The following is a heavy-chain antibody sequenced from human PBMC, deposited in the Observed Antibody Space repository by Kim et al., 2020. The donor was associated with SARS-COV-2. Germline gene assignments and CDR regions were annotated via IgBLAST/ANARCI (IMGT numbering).Heavy chain of an antibody. Sequence: SVKGRFTISRDKAKNSLYLQMNSLRDEDTAVYYCARALDSSLFYYYGMDVWGQGTTVTVSS. CDR3: ARALDSSLFYYYGMDV. D-gene: IGHD3-22*01. V-gene: IGHV3-48*02. J-gene: IGHJ6*02.